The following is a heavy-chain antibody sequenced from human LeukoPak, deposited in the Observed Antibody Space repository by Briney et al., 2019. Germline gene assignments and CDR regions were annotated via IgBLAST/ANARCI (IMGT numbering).Heavy chain of an antibody. D-gene: IGHD5-18*01. CDR3: ARAYVDTAMVGFDY. CDR2: IYHSGST. Sequence: PSETLSLTCAVSGGSISSSNWWSWDRQPPGKGLEWIGEIYHSGSTNYNPSLKSRVTISVDKSKNQFSLKLSSVTAADTAVYYCARAYVDTAMVGFDYWGQGTLVTVSS. CDR1: GGSISSSNW. V-gene: IGHV4-4*02. J-gene: IGHJ4*02.